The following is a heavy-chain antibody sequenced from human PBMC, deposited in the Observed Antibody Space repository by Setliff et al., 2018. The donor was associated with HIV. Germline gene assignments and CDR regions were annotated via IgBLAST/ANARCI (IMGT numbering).Heavy chain of an antibody. J-gene: IGHJ4*02. D-gene: IGHD3-16*01. CDR1: GYSVNSDYN. CDR3: ARRGVMITFGGVYFNY. CDR2: IYHSGST. Sequence: PSETLSLTCGVSGYSVNSDYNWGWIRQPPGKGLESPGRGLEWIGHIYHSGSTYYNPSLRSRVTMSVDTSKNQFSLKLRSVTAADTAVYYCARRGVMITFGGVYFNYWGQGTLVTVSS. V-gene: IGHV4-38-2*01.